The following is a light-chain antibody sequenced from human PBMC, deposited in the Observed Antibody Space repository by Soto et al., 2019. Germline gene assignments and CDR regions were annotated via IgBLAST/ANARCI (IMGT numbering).Light chain of an antibody. J-gene: IGKJ2*01. Sequence: EIVLTRAPGTLSLSPGERATLSCRASLSCSCSSLAWYQQKPGQAPRLLIYGASSRATGIPDRFSGSGSGTDVTLTINRREHEGVSVYYCQQYRRSPRPFGQETNQQIK. V-gene: IGKV3-20*01. CDR1: LSCSCSS. CDR2: GAS. CDR3: QQYRRSPRP.